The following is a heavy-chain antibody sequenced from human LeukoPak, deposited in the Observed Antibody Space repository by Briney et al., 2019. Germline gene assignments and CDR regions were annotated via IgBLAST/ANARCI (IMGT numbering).Heavy chain of an antibody. CDR2: ISSSSSYI. D-gene: IGHD3-10*01. CDR1: GFTFSSYS. Sequence: GGSLRLSCAASGFTFSSYSMNWVRQAPGTGLEWISSISSSSSYIYYADSVKGRFTISRDNAKNSLYLQMNSLRAEDTAVYYCARADGWGSYYFGPLDYWGQGTLVTVSS. J-gene: IGHJ4*02. CDR3: ARADGWGSYYFGPLDY. V-gene: IGHV3-21*01.